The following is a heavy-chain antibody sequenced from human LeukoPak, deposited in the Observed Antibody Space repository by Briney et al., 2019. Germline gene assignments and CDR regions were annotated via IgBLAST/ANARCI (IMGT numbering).Heavy chain of an antibody. V-gene: IGHV1-69*13. J-gene: IGHJ3*02. D-gene: IGHD1-26*01. CDR2: IIPIFGTA. CDR3: AREGGVGATTWGAFDI. CDR1: GGTFSSYA. Sequence: GASVKVSCKASGGTFSSYAISWVRQAPGQGLEWMGGIIPIFGTANYAQKFQGRVTITADESTSTAYMELSSLRSEDTAVYYCAREGGVGATTWGAFDIWGQGTMVTVSS.